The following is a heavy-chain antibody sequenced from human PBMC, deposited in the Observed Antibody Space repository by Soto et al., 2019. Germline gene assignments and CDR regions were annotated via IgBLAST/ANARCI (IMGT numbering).Heavy chain of an antibody. J-gene: IGHJ5*02. CDR2: VYYSGST. Sequence: QVQLQESGPGLVKPSETLSLTCTVSGGSISGYYWSWIRQPPGKGLEWIGSVYYSGSTNYNPSLKSPVTISVDTSKTQGSLKLTSVTAADTSVYACAGHPTRYTLAIGSGWCDPWCQGRLVTVSS. CDR1: GGSISGYY. D-gene: IGHD3-16*02. V-gene: IGHV4-59*08. CDR3: AGHPTRYTLAIGSGWCDP.